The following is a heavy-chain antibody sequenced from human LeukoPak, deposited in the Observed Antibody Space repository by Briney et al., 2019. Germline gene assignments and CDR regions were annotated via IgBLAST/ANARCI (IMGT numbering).Heavy chain of an antibody. J-gene: IGHJ3*02. Sequence: ASVKVSCKASGGTFSSYAISWVRQAPGQGLEWMGGIIPIFGTANYAQKFQGRVTITTDESTSTAYMELSSLRSEDTAVYYCANMNDYSNYGGGGAFDIWGQGTMVTVSS. V-gene: IGHV1-69*05. CDR2: IIPIFGTA. CDR3: ANMNDYSNYGGGGAFDI. CDR1: GGTFSSYA. D-gene: IGHD4-11*01.